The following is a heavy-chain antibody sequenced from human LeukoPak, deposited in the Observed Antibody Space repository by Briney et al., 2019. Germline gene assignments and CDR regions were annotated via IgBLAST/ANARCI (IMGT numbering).Heavy chain of an antibody. CDR1: GFTFSSYA. CDR2: ISYDGSNK. J-gene: IGHJ3*02. CDR3: AREAKFDAFDI. Sequence: GGSLRLSCAASGFTFSSYAMHWVRQAPGKGLEWVAVISYDGSNKYYADSVKGRFTISRDNSKNTLYLQMNSLRAEDTAVYYCAREAKFDAFDIWGQGTMVTVSS. D-gene: IGHD4/OR15-4a*01. V-gene: IGHV3-30-3*01.